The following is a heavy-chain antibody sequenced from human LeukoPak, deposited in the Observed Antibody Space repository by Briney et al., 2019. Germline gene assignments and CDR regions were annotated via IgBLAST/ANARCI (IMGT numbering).Heavy chain of an antibody. V-gene: IGHV3-74*03. CDR1: GFTFSSYW. CDR3: ARGGGDYKYTFGY. D-gene: IGHD4-17*01. J-gene: IGHJ4*02. Sequence: GGSLRLSCAASGFTFSSYWMYWVRQAPGKGLVWVSRINGAGSSTTYADSVRGRFTMSRDNAKNMVSLQMNSLRAEDTAVYYCARGGGDYKYTFGYWGQGTLVTVSS. CDR2: INGAGSST.